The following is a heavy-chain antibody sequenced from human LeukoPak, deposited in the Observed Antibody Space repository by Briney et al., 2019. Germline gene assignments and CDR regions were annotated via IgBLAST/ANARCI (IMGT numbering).Heavy chain of an antibody. Sequence: GGSLRLSCAASGFTFSSYWMHWVRQVPGKGLVWVARINPGGSSITYADSVKGRFTISRDNAKDTLYLQMDSLRAEGTGVYYCARSNQADDYWGQGTLVTVSS. CDR2: INPGGSSI. CDR3: ARSNQADDY. V-gene: IGHV3-74*01. D-gene: IGHD1-14*01. CDR1: GFTFSSYW. J-gene: IGHJ4*02.